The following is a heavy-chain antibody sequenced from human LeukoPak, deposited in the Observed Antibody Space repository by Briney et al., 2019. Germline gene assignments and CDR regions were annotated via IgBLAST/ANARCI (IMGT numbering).Heavy chain of an antibody. CDR3: AGGFYYDSSGSSYYYYYMDV. J-gene: IGHJ6*03. Sequence: SETLSLTCTVSGGSISSYYWSWIRQPPGKGLEWIGEINHSGSTNYNPSLKSRVTISVDTSKNQFSLKLSSVTAADRAVYYCAGGFYYDSSGSSYYYYYMDVWGKGTTVTVSS. CDR1: GGSISSYY. D-gene: IGHD3-22*01. CDR2: INHSGST. V-gene: IGHV4-34*01.